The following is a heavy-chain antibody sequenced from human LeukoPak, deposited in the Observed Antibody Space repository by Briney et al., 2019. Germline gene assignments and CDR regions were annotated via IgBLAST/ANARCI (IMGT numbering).Heavy chain of an antibody. D-gene: IGHD2-15*01. Sequence: ASVNVSCKASGGTFSSYAISWVRPAPGQGLEWMGGIIPIFGTANYAQKFQGRVTITADESTSTAYMELSSLRSEDTAVYYCARAARSLRFLGYCSGGSCYSYYFDYLGQGTLVTVSS. J-gene: IGHJ4*02. CDR1: GGTFSSYA. CDR2: IIPIFGTA. V-gene: IGHV1-69*13. CDR3: ARAARSLRFLGYCSGGSCYSYYFDY.